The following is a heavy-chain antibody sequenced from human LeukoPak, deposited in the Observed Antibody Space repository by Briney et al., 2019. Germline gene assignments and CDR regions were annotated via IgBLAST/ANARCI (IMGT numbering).Heavy chain of an antibody. V-gene: IGHV3-11*01. CDR3: ARDVSSTSSWWFDP. CDR1: GFTFSDYY. D-gene: IGHD2-2*01. Sequence: GGSLRLSCAASGFTFSDYYMSWIRQAPGKGLEWVSYISSSGSTIYYADSVKGRFTISRDNAKNSLYLQMNSLRAEDTAVYYCARDVSSTSSWWFDPWGQGTLVIVSS. J-gene: IGHJ5*02. CDR2: ISSSGSTI.